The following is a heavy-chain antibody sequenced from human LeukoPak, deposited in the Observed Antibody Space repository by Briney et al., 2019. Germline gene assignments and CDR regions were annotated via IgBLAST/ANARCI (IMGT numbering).Heavy chain of an antibody. CDR3: ARGSDFWSGYYPDY. Sequence: PSETLSLTCAVSGGSISSGGYSWSWIRQPPGKGLEWIGYIYHSGSTYYNPSLKSRVTISVDTSKNQFSLKLSSVTAADTAVYYCARGSDFWSGYYPDYWGQGTLVTVSS. D-gene: IGHD3-3*01. J-gene: IGHJ4*02. V-gene: IGHV4-30-2*01. CDR1: GGSISSGGYS. CDR2: IYHSGST.